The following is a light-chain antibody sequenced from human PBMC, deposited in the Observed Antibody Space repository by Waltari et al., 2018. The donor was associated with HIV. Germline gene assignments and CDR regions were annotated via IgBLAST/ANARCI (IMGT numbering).Light chain of an antibody. CDR2: DTN. V-gene: IGLV7-46*01. CDR3: LLSYSGARPAI. J-gene: IGLJ2*01. CDR1: SRPVTCGHY. Sequence: QAVVTQEPALPVSPGGPVTLPCGPRSRPVTCGHYPPWFQQKPGQAPRALIYDTNNKHSWTPARFSGSLLGGKAALTLSGAQPEDEADYFCLLSYSGARPAIFGGGTKLSVL.